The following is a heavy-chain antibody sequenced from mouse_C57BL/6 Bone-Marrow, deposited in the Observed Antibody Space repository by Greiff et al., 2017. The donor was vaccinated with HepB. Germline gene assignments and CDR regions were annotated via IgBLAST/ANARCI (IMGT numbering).Heavy chain of an antibody. Sequence: VQLKESGGGLVQPGESLKLSCESNECEFPSHDMSWVRKTPEKRLELVAAINSDGGSTYYPDTMERRFIISRDNTKKTLYLQMSSLRSEDTALYYCARPFLTSAWFAYWGQGTLVTVSA. CDR3: ARPFLTSAWFAY. V-gene: IGHV5-2*01. CDR1: ECEFPSHD. J-gene: IGHJ3*01. D-gene: IGHD1-1*01. CDR2: INSDGGST.